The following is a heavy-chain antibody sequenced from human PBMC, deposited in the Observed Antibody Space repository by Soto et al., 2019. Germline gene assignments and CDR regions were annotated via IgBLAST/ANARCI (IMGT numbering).Heavy chain of an antibody. CDR1: GGSISNFY. Sequence: QVQLQESGPGLLRPSETLSLTCTVSGGSISNFYWSWIRQPPGKGLEWIGYVYYTGSTSYNPSLKRRVTFSADSSRGQFSLRLNSVTAADTAVYYCARTVLGPDLLADSFVDYYYYMDVWGQGTTVTVSS. CDR2: VYYTGST. V-gene: IGHV4-59*08. CDR3: ARTVLGPDLLADSFVDYYYYMDV. J-gene: IGHJ6*03. D-gene: IGHD3-9*01.